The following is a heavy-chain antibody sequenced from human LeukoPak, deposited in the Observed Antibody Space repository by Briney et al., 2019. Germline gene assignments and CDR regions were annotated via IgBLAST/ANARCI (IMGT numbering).Heavy chain of an antibody. CDR2: VSGRDDST. CDR1: GFTFSNYA. D-gene: IGHD3-9*01. V-gene: IGHV3-23*01. Sequence: GASLRLSCAASGFTFSNYAMSWVRQALGKGLEWVSAVSGRDDSTYYADSVKGRFTISRDTSKNTLYLQMNSLRAEDTAVYYCAKWGDYDILTGYYDSDYWGQGTLVTVSS. J-gene: IGHJ4*02. CDR3: AKWGDYDILTGYYDSDY.